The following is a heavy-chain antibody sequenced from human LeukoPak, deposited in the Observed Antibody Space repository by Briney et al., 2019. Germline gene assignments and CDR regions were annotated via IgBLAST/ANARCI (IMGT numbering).Heavy chain of an antibody. CDR3: ARSLGSFDY. CDR2: IYHSGGT. D-gene: IGHD7-27*01. CDR1: GYSISSGYY. Sequence: SETLSLTCAVSGYSISSGYYWGWIRPPPGKGLEWIGSIYHSGGTYYNPSLKSRVTISVDTSKNQFSLKLSSVTAADTAVYYCARSLGSFDYWGQGTLVTVSS. V-gene: IGHV4-38-2*01. J-gene: IGHJ4*02.